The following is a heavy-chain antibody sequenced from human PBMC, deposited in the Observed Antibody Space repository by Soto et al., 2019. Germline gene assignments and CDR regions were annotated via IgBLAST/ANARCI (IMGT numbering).Heavy chain of an antibody. V-gene: IGHV4-38-2*02. CDR1: GFAISRGYY. CDR3: AREKVGTTFFDT. J-gene: IGHJ4*02. Sequence: ETLSLTCSVSGFAISRGYYWSWVRQPPGKGLEWIGSIYPSVSSYHNPSLATRLGLSIDASKNQFTLNLTSVTAADTALYFCAREKVGTTFFDTWGQGIQVTVSS. D-gene: IGHD2-21*02. CDR2: IYPSVSS.